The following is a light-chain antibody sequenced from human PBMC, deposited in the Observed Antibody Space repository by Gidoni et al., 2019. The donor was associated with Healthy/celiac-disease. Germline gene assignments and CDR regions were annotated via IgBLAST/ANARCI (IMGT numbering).Light chain of an antibody. Sequence: QSALTQPASVSGSPGQSITISCTGTSSDVGSYNLVSWYQQHPGKAPKLMIYEGSKRPSGVSNRFSGSKSGNTASLTISGLQAEDEADYYCCSYAGSSTSHVVFGGGTMLTVL. CDR1: SSDVGSYNL. CDR3: CSYAGSSTSHVV. V-gene: IGLV2-23*01. J-gene: IGLJ2*01. CDR2: EGS.